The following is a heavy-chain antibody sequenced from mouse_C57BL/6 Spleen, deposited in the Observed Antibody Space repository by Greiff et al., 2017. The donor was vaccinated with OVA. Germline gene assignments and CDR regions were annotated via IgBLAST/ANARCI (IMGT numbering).Heavy chain of an antibody. CDR3: AYSSGYGFAY. J-gene: IGHJ3*01. V-gene: IGHV1-61*01. D-gene: IGHD3-2*02. CDR1: GYTFTSYW. Sequence: VQLQQPGAELVRPGSSVKLSCKASGYTFTSYWMDWVKQRPGQGLEWIGNIYPSDSETHYNQKFKDKATLTVDKSSSTAYMQLSSLTSEDSAVYYCAYSSGYGFAYWGQGTLVTVSA. CDR2: IYPSDSET.